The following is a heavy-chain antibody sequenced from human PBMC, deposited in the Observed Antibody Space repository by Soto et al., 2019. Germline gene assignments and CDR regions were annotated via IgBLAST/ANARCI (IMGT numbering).Heavy chain of an antibody. CDR2: ISGSGGIT. Sequence: EVQLLESGGGLVQPGGSLRLSCAASGFTFSSYAMRWVRQAPVKGLEWVSAISGSGGITYYADSVKGRFTISRDNSKNTLSLQMNRLGAEDTAVYYCARRGSGSYYDYWGQGTLVTVSS. V-gene: IGHV3-23*01. D-gene: IGHD1-26*01. CDR1: GFTFSSYA. CDR3: ARRGSGSYYDY. J-gene: IGHJ4*02.